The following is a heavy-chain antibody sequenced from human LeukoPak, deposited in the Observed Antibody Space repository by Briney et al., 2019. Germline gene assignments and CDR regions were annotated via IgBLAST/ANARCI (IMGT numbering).Heavy chain of an antibody. V-gene: IGHV1-2*02. J-gene: IGHJ6*03. CDR2: INPNSGGT. D-gene: IGHD6-13*01. Sequence: ASVKVSCKASGYTFTGYYMRWVRQAPGQGLEWMGWINPNSGGTNYAQKFQGRVTMTRDTSISTAYMELSRLRSDDTAVYYCASTTPIAAAAYYYYYYIDVWGKGTTVTVCS. CDR3: ASTTPIAAAAYYYYYYIDV. CDR1: GYTFTGYY.